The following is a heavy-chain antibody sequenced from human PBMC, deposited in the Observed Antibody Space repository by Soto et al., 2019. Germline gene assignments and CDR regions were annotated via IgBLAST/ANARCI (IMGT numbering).Heavy chain of an antibody. V-gene: IGHV4-4*02. Sequence: SETLSLTCAFPGGSIRSSNWWSWVRHPPGKGLEWIGEIYHSGSTNYNPSLKSRVTISVDNSKNHSSLKLSSVTPADTPVYYCAREGIVGASDIYYYYGMDVWGQGTTVT. CDR3: AREGIVGASDIYYYYGMDV. D-gene: IGHD1-26*01. CDR1: GGSIRSSNW. CDR2: IYHSGST. J-gene: IGHJ6*02.